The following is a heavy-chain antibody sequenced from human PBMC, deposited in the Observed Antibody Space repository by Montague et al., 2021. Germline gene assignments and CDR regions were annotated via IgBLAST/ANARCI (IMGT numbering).Heavy chain of an antibody. CDR1: GASITSNIYY. CDR3: ARVFSSWYVGWFDP. J-gene: IGHJ5*02. D-gene: IGHD6-13*01. CDR2: VYYSGNS. V-gene: IGHV4-39*07. Sequence: SETLSLTCTVSGASITSNIYYWGWTRQSPGKGLEWIGSVYYSGNSFYQPSLKSRITMAVDTSKNQFSLKLSSVIAADTAIYYCARVFSSWYVGWFDPWGQGTLVTVSS.